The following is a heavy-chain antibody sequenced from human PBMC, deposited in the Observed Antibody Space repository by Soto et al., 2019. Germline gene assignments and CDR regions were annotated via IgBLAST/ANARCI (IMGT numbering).Heavy chain of an antibody. V-gene: IGHV5-51*01. CDR3: ARLGCSSTSCYDAFDI. CDR1: GYSFTSYW. Sequence: GESLKISCKGSGYSFTSYWIGWVRQMPGKGLEWMGIIYPGDSDTRYSPSFQGQVTISADKSISTAYLQWSSLKASDTAMYYCARLGCSSTSCYDAFDIWGQGTMVTVSS. J-gene: IGHJ3*02. D-gene: IGHD2-2*01. CDR2: IYPGDSDT.